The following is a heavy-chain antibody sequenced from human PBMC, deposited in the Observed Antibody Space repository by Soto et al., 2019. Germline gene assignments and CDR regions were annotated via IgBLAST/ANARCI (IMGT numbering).Heavy chain of an antibody. Sequence: QVQLVQSGAEVKKPGASVKVSCKASGYTFTSYGISWVRQAPGQGLEWMGWISAYNGNTNYAQKLQGRVTMTTDTSPRTAHLEVRSLRSDDTAVYCCASWDGGTVPLDYGGQGPRVTGSS. D-gene: IGHD1-1*01. J-gene: IGHJ4*02. CDR2: ISAYNGNT. V-gene: IGHV1-18*01. CDR1: GYTFTSYG. CDR3: ASWDGGTVPLDY.